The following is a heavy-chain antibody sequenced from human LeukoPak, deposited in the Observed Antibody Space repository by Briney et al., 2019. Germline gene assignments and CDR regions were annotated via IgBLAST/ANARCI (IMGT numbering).Heavy chain of an antibody. CDR2: ISAYNGNT. J-gene: IGHJ6*02. CDR1: GNTFSNYG. V-gene: IGHV1-18*01. Sequence: ASVKVSCTASGNTFSNYGINWVRQAPGQGLEWMGWISAYNGNTNFAQKFQGRVTLTTDTSTNTAYMELRNLRSDDTAVYYCARCGFSSDFPEEPYGMDVWGQGTTVTVSS. CDR3: ARCGFSSDFPEEPYGMDV. D-gene: IGHD5-18*01.